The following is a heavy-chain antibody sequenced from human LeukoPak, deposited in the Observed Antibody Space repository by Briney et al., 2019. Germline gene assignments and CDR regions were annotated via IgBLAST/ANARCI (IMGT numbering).Heavy chain of an antibody. CDR1: GFNFSSYG. CDR3: AKTIVPAAPIYYYYMDV. CDR2: IWYDGTNK. Sequence: GRSLRLSCEASGFNFSSYGMHWVRQAPGKGREWVGVIWYDGTNKQYADSVKGRFTISRDNSKNTLYLLMNSLRAEDTAVYYCAKTIVPAAPIYYYYMDVWGNGTTLTVS. V-gene: IGHV3-33*06. J-gene: IGHJ6*03. D-gene: IGHD2-2*01.